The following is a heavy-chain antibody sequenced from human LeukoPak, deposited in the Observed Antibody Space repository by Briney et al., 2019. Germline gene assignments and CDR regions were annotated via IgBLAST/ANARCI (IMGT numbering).Heavy chain of an antibody. J-gene: IGHJ3*02. CDR1: GFTFSSYA. CDR3: ARDIGYCSGGSCSNDAFDI. CDR2: ISYDGSNK. V-gene: IGHV3-30*04. Sequence: GGSLRLSCALSGFTFSSYAMHWVRQAPGKGLEWVAVISYDGSNKYYADSVKGRFTISRDNSKNTLYLQMNSLRAEDTAVYYCARDIGYCSGGSCSNDAFDIWGQGTMVTVSS. D-gene: IGHD2-15*01.